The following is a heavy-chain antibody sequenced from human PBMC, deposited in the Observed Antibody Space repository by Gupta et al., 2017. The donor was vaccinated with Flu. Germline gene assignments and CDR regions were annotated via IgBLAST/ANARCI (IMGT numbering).Heavy chain of an antibody. V-gene: IGHV3-30*18. CDR3: AKEILRGAGRIHYYYGMDV. CDR2: ISYDGINK. CDR1: GFTFSSYG. Sequence: QVQLVESGGGVVQPGRSLRLSCAASGFTFSSYGMHWVRQAPGKVLEWVAVISYDGINKYNADSVKGRFTISRDNSKNTLYLQMNSLRAEDTAVYYCAKEILRGAGRIHYYYGMDVWGQGTTVTVSS. D-gene: IGHD6-19*01. J-gene: IGHJ6*02.